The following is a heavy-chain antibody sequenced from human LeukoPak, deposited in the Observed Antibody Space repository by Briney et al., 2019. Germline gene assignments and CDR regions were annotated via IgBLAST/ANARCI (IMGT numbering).Heavy chain of an antibody. CDR1: GFTFSSYE. D-gene: IGHD3-10*02. Sequence: RPGGSLRLSCAASGFTFSSYEMNWVRQAPGKGLEWVSYISSSGSTIYYADSVQGRFTISRDNAKNSLYLQMNSLRAEDTAVYYCAELGITMIGGVWGKGTTVTISS. CDR2: ISSSGSTI. V-gene: IGHV3-48*03. CDR3: AELGITMIGGV. J-gene: IGHJ6*04.